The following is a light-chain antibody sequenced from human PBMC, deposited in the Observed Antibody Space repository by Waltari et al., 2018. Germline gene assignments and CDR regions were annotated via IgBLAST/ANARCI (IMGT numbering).Light chain of an antibody. CDR1: QSVSTS. CDR3: QQRSNLPPFT. J-gene: IGKJ3*01. Sequence: EIVLTQSPATLSLSPGERASLSCRASQSVSTSLAWYQPKPGQAPRLLIYDASNRATGIPARFSGSGSGTDFTLTISSLEPEDFAIYYCQQRSNLPPFTFGPGTKVDIK. CDR2: DAS. V-gene: IGKV3-11*01.